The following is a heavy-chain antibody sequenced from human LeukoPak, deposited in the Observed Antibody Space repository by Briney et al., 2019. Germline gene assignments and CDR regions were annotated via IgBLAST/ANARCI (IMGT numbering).Heavy chain of an antibody. J-gene: IGHJ6*02. D-gene: IGHD4-17*01. V-gene: IGHV4-39*01. CDR3: AREAGSVTTYSYYYYYGMDV. CDR2: IYYSGST. Sequence: SSETLSLTCTVSGGSISSSSYYWGWIRQPPGKGLEWIGSIYYSGSTYYNPSLKSRVTISVDTSKNQFSLKLSSVTAADTAVYYCAREAGSVTTYSYYYYYGMDVWGQGTTVTVPS. CDR1: GGSISSSSYY.